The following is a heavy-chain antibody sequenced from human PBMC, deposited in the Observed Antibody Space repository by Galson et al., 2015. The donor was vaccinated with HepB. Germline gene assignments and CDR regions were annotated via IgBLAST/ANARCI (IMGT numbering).Heavy chain of an antibody. CDR2: TYYRSKWYN. D-gene: IGHD2-21*01. CDR1: GDSVSSDSAA. V-gene: IGHV6-1*01. J-gene: IGHJ4*02. Sequence: CAISGDSVSSDSAAWNWIREAPSRGLEGLGRTYYRSKWYNSYAVAVKRRMTINPDTTKNQFSLQLNSVTPEDTAIYSCARQLAYCVANTCQIFFDYWGQGTLVTVSS. CDR3: ARQLAYCVANTCQIFFDY.